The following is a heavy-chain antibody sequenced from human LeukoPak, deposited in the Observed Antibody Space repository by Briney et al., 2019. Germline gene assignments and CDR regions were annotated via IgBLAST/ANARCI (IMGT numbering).Heavy chain of an antibody. D-gene: IGHD5-24*01. CDR3: AINHRDGYSELGY. CDR1: GFTFSSYS. V-gene: IGHV3-21*01. J-gene: IGHJ4*02. Sequence: GGSLRLSCAASGFTFSSYSMNWVRQAPGKGLEWVSSISGSNSSIYYADSVKGRFTISRDNAKNSLYLQMNSLRVEDTAVYYCAINHRDGYSELGYWGQGTLVTVSS. CDR2: ISGSNSSI.